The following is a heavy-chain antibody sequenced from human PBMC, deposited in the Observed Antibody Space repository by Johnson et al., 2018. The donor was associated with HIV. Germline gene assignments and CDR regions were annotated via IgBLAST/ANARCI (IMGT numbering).Heavy chain of an antibody. D-gene: IGHD1-26*01. Sequence: VQLVESGGGVVQPGRSLRLSCAASGFTFSSYWMSWVRQAPGTGLVWVANIKQDGSEKYYVDSVQRRFTLSRDNAKNSLYLQMTSLRSEDTAVYYCARDSGSYQGAFEIWGQGTMVTVSS. CDR2: IKQDGSEK. CDR1: GFTFSSYW. J-gene: IGHJ3*02. V-gene: IGHV3-7*01. CDR3: ARDSGSYQGAFEI.